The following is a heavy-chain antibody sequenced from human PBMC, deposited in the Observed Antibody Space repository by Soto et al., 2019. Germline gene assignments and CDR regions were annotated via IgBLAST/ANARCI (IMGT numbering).Heavy chain of an antibody. CDR1: GFSLTTYGVG. CDR3: AHRLTLNSDWNYGRFDY. J-gene: IGHJ4*02. CDR2: IYWDDDK. Sequence: QITLKESGPPLVKPTQTLTLTCTFSGFSLTTYGVGVGWVRQPPGKALEWLALIYWDDDKRYSPSLKSRLTITKDTSKNHVVLTMTNMYPVDTATYYCAHRLTLNSDWNYGRFDYWGQGTLVTVSS. D-gene: IGHD1-7*01. V-gene: IGHV2-5*02.